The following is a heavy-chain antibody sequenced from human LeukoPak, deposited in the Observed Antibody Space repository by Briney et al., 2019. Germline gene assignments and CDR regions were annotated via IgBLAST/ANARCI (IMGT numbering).Heavy chain of an antibody. CDR3: ARRIEYYYDSSGYYLPPVGAFDI. J-gene: IGHJ3*02. D-gene: IGHD3-22*01. CDR2: ISGGSTTI. Sequence: GGSLRLSCAASGFTFSIYSMNWVRQAPGKGLEWLSYISGGSTTIYYADSVKGRFTISRDSAKNSLYLQMNSLRAEDTAVYYCARRIEYYYDSSGYYLPPVGAFDIWGQGTMVTVSS. V-gene: IGHV3-48*01. CDR1: GFTFSIYS.